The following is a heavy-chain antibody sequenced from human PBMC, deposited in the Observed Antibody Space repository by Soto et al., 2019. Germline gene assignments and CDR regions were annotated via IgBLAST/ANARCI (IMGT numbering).Heavy chain of an antibody. CDR3: ARDIGYCSGGSCYSAGSPYFDY. CDR1: GFTFSDYY. V-gene: IGHV3-11*01. D-gene: IGHD2-15*01. J-gene: IGHJ4*02. Sequence: PGGSLRLSCAASGFTFSDYYMSWIRQAPGKGLEWVSYISSSGSTIYYADSVKGRFTISRDNAKNSLYLQMNSLRAEDTAVYYCARDIGYCSGGSCYSAGSPYFDYWGQGTLVTVSS. CDR2: ISSSGSTI.